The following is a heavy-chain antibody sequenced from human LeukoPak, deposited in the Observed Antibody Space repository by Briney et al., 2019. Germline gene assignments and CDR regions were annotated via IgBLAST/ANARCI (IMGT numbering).Heavy chain of an antibody. Sequence: GGSLRLSCAASGVTFSNSAMSWVRQAPGEGLEWVSAISGSGSSTYYADSVKGRFTISRDNSKNTLFLQMNSLRAEDTAVYYCAKDLFFDILTGYYAEVQDAFDIWGQGTMVTVSS. V-gene: IGHV3-23*01. D-gene: IGHD3-9*01. J-gene: IGHJ3*02. CDR1: GVTFSNSA. CDR3: AKDLFFDILTGYYAEVQDAFDI. CDR2: ISGSGSST.